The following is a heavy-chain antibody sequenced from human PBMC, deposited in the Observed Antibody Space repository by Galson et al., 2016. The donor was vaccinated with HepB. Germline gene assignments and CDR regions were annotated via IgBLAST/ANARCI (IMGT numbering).Heavy chain of an antibody. CDR2: ISAYNGNT. CDR1: GYTFTTFA. J-gene: IGHJ5*02. Sequence: SCKASGYTFTTFAITWVRQAPGQGLEWMGWISAYNGNTNYAQKVQDRVTMTTDTSTSTAYMELRSLRSDDTAVYYCARIYYGSGSYSWFDPWGQGTLVTVSS. CDR3: ARIYYGSGSYSWFDP. V-gene: IGHV1-18*01. D-gene: IGHD3-10*01.